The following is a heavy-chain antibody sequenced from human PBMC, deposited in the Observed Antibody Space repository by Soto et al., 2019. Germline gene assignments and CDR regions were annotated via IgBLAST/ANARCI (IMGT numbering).Heavy chain of an antibody. J-gene: IGHJ3*02. CDR1: GFTFDDYA. CDR3: AKGWSEPSTPPRRSGPWGSDAFDI. V-gene: IGHV3-9*01. Sequence: EVQLVESGGGLVQPGRSLRLSCAASGFTFDDYAMHWVRQAPGKGLEWVSGMSWNSGSIGYADSVKGRFTISRDNAKKSLYLQMNSLRAEDTALYYCAKGWSEPSTPPRRSGPWGSDAFDIWGQGTMVTVSS. D-gene: IGHD3-16*01. CDR2: MSWNSGSI.